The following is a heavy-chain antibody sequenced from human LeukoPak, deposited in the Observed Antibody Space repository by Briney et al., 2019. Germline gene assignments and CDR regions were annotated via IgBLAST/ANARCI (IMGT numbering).Heavy chain of an antibody. CDR3: AKDQVVITTTGSWFDP. D-gene: IGHD3-22*01. Sequence: PGGSLRLSCAASGFIFSTYNMNWVRQAPGKGLEWLSSISSGSNTIAYADSVKGRFTISRDNSKNTLYLQMNSLRAEDTAVYYCAKDQVVITTTGSWFDPWGQGTLVTVSS. CDR1: GFIFSTYN. CDR2: ISSGSNTI. V-gene: IGHV3-48*01. J-gene: IGHJ5*02.